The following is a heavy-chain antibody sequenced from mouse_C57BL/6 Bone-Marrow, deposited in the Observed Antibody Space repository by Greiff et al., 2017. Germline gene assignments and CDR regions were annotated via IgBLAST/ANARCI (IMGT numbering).Heavy chain of an antibody. J-gene: IGHJ2*01. Sequence: QVQLQQPGAELVRPGTSVKLSCKASGYTFTSYWMHWVKQRPGQGLEWIGVIDPSDSYTNYNQKFKGKATLTVDPSSSTAYMQLSSLTSEDSAVYYCARRWYYYFDYGGQGTTLTVSS. CDR3: ARRWYYYFDY. CDR2: IDPSDSYT. V-gene: IGHV1-59*01. D-gene: IGHD1-1*02. CDR1: GYTFTSYW.